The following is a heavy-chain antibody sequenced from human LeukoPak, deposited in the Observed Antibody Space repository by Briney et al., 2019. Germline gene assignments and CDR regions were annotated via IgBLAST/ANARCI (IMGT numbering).Heavy chain of an antibody. D-gene: IGHD1-1*01. J-gene: IGHJ3*02. CDR2: IYSGGST. V-gene: IGHV3-53*01. CDR1: GFTVSSNY. CDR3: ARDWSTTRGDAFDI. Sequence: GGSLRLSCAASGFTVSSNYMSWVRQAPGKGLEWVSVIYSGGSTYYADSVKGRFTISRDNSKNTLYLQMNNLRAEDTAVYYCARDWSTTRGDAFDIWGQGTMVTVSS.